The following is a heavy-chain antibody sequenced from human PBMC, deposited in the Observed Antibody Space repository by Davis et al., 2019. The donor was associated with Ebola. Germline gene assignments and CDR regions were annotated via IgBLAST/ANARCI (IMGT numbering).Heavy chain of an antibody. J-gene: IGHJ4*02. V-gene: IGHV4-39*07. CDR3: AGPSIPSWPLSPMAY. CDR1: GGSISSSSYY. CDR2: IYYSGST. D-gene: IGHD2-21*01. Sequence: MPSETLSLTCTVSGGSISSSSYYWGWIRQPPGKGLEWIGRIYYSGSTYYNPSLKSRVTISLDTSENQFSLELTSVTAADTAVYYCAGPSIPSWPLSPMAYWGQGTLVTISS.